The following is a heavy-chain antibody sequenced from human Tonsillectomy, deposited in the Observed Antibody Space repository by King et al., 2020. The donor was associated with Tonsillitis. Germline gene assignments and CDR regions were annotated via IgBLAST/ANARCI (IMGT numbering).Heavy chain of an antibody. CDR1: GFTFSSYA. CDR3: AIRTYYYNSGGAFDV. CDR2: INRSGDST. Sequence: VQLVESGGGLVQPGGSLRLSCASSGFTFSSYAMAWVRQAPGRGLQFISTINRSGDSTYYADSVKGRFTISRDNSENTLYLQMNSLGAEDTAVYYCAIRTYYYNSGGAFDVWGQGTLVTVSS. D-gene: IGHD3-10*01. J-gene: IGHJ3*01. V-gene: IGHV3-23*04.